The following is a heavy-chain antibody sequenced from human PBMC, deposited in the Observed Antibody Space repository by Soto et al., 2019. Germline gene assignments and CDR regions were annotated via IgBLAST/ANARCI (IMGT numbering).Heavy chain of an antibody. D-gene: IGHD2-15*01. CDR2: IIPIFGTA. J-gene: IGHJ5*02. CDR1: GGTFSSYA. V-gene: IGHV1-69*13. Sequence: GASVKVSCKASGGTFSSYAISWVRQAPGQGLEWMGGIIPIFGTANYAQKFQGRVTITADESTSTAYMELSSLRSEDTAVYYCSRGVCSCCSCYSSANWFDPCGQGTLVTVSS. CDR3: SRGVCSCCSCYSSANWFDP.